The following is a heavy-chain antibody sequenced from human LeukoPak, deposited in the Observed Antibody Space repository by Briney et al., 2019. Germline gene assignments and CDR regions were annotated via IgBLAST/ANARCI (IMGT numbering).Heavy chain of an antibody. CDR1: GYTLTELS. CDR3: ATRADSSGYVSGMDV. V-gene: IGHV1-24*01. Sequence: ASVKVSCKVSGYTLTELSIHWVRQAPGKGLEWMGGFDPEDGETIYAQKFQGRVTMTEDTSTDTAYMELSSLRSEDTAVYYCATRADSSGYVSGMDVWGQGTTVTVSS. CDR2: FDPEDGET. D-gene: IGHD3-22*01. J-gene: IGHJ6*02.